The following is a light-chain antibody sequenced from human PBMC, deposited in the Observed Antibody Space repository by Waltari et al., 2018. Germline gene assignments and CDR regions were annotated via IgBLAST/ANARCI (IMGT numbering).Light chain of an antibody. Sequence: QSALTQPPSASGSPGQSVTISCTGTSSDYVSWLQPHPGKAPTLMIYEVSKRPSGVPDRFSGSKSGNTASLTVAGLQADDEAHYYCSSYADNTLVFGGGTKLTVL. CDR1: SSDY. V-gene: IGLV2-8*01. CDR3: SSYADNTLV. CDR2: EVS. J-gene: IGLJ3*02.